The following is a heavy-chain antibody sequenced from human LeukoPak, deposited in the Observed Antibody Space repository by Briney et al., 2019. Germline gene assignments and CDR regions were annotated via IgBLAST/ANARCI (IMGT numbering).Heavy chain of an antibody. J-gene: IGHJ4*02. V-gene: IGHV1-2*06. CDR1: GYTFTGYY. CDR3: ARRVQTTGVFDY. Sequence: ASVKVSCNASGYTFTGYYMHWVRQAPGQGLEWMGRMNPNSGDTNYAQKFQGRVTMTGDTSISTAYTELSRLKSDDTAVYYCARRVQTTGVFDYWGQGTLVTVSS. CDR2: MNPNSGDT. D-gene: IGHD4/OR15-4a*01.